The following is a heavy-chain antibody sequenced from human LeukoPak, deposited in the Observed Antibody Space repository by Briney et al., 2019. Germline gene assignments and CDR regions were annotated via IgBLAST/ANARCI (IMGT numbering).Heavy chain of an antibody. V-gene: IGHV4-39*07. D-gene: IGHD5-24*01. CDR3: AREDLEMATTWYFDY. CDR1: GGSIGSSNHY. J-gene: IGHJ4*02. Sequence: SETLSLTCIVSGGSIGSSNHYWGWIRQPPGKGLEWIGSIHYSGSTYYNSSLKSRVSISVDTSKNQFSLKLNSVTAADTAVYYCAREDLEMATTWYFDYWGQGTLVTVSS. CDR2: IHYSGST.